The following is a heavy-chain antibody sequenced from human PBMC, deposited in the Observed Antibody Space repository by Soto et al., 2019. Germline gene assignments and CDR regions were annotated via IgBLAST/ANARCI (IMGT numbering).Heavy chain of an antibody. CDR1: GGSISSGGYY. Sequence: ASETLSLTCTVSGGSISSGGYYWSWIRQHPGKGLEWIGYIYYSGSTYYNPSLKSRVTISVDTSKNQFSLKLSSVTAADTAVYYCARVIITMVRGDPAADWFDPWGQGTLVTSPQ. D-gene: IGHD3-10*01. CDR3: ARVIITMVRGDPAADWFDP. J-gene: IGHJ5*02. V-gene: IGHV4-31*03. CDR2: IYYSGST.